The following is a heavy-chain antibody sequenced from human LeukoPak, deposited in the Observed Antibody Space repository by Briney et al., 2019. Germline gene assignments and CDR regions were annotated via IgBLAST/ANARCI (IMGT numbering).Heavy chain of an antibody. Sequence: PGGSLRLSCAAPGFSFGNAWMSWVRQAPGKGLEWVGRIKRKTNGGTTDYGAPVKGRFTISRDDSKNTLYLQMNSLKTEDTAVYYCTTHDYYGSGTFDIWGQGTMVTVSS. J-gene: IGHJ3*02. CDR2: IKRKTNGGTT. CDR1: GFSFGNAW. V-gene: IGHV3-15*01. CDR3: TTHDYYGSGTFDI. D-gene: IGHD3-10*01.